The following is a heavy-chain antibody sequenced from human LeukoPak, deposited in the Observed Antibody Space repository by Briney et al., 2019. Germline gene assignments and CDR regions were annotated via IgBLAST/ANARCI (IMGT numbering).Heavy chain of an antibody. CDR1: GFTFDDYG. D-gene: IGHD3-9*01. Sequence: GGSLRLPCAASGFTFDDYGMSWVRQAPGKGLEWVSGINWNGGSTGYADSVKGRFAISRDNAKNSLYLQMNSLRAEDTALYYCARGPNYDILTGYYNQYYFDYWGQGTLVTVSS. CDR2: INWNGGST. V-gene: IGHV3-20*04. J-gene: IGHJ4*02. CDR3: ARGPNYDILTGYYNQYYFDY.